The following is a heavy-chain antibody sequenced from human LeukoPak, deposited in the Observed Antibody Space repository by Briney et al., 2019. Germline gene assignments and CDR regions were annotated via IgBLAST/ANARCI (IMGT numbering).Heavy chain of an antibody. V-gene: IGHV1-2*06. Sequence: ASVKVSCKASGYTFTGYYMHWVRQAPGQGLEWMGRINPNSGGTNYAQKFQGGVTMTRDTSISTAYMELSRLRSDDTAVYYCARGYGYSYGHLDYWGQGTLVTVSS. D-gene: IGHD5-18*01. CDR3: ARGYGYSYGHLDY. J-gene: IGHJ4*02. CDR1: GYTFTGYY. CDR2: INPNSGGT.